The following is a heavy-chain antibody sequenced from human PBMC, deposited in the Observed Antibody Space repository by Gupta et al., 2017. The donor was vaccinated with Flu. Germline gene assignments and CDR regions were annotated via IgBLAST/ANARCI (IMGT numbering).Heavy chain of an antibody. CDR2: VHHTAKS. CDR3: ARLSEFDSSSYYFDY. CDR1: GGPITENRYF. V-gene: IGHV4-39*01. J-gene: IGHJ4*02. D-gene: IGHD6-19*01. Sequence: QLRLQESGPPLVKPSETLSLTCSVSGGPITENRYFWAWLRQPPGKGLEWIAHVHHTAKSFHNPSVKSRVSIPMDTSKDQFSLHLTPVTAADTAVYFGARLSEFDSSSYYFDYWGQGIHGIVSS.